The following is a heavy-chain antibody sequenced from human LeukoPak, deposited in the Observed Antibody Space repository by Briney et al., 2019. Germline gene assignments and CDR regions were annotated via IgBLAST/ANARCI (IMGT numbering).Heavy chain of an antibody. D-gene: IGHD5-18*01. CDR1: GFIFNNYN. Sequence: GGSLRLSCAASGFIFNNYNMNWVRQAPGKGLEWVSSISSSSCYIYYADSVKGRFTISRDNAKNSLYLQMNSLRAEDTAVYYCARGRHSYGRDAFDIWGQGTMVTVSS. V-gene: IGHV3-21*01. J-gene: IGHJ3*02. CDR3: ARGRHSYGRDAFDI. CDR2: ISSSSCYI.